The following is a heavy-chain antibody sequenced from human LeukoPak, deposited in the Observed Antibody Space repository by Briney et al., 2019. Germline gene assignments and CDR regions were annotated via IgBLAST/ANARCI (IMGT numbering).Heavy chain of an antibody. J-gene: IGHJ4*02. CDR1: GGTFSSYT. V-gene: IGHV1-69*04. CDR2: IIPILGIA. CDR3: ARDAEGGDTAMVPFDY. D-gene: IGHD5-18*01. Sequence: SVKVSCKASGGTFSSYTISWVRQAPGQGLEWMGRIIPILGIANYAQKFQGRVTITADKSTSTAYMELSSLRSEDTAVYYCARDAEGGDTAMVPFDYWGQGTLVAVSS.